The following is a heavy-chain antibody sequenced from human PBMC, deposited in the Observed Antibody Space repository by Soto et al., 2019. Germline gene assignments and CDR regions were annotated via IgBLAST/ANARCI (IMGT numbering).Heavy chain of an antibody. D-gene: IGHD3-3*01. CDR1: GFSLRNARMC. J-gene: IGHJ4*01. Sequence: SGPTLVNPPETLTLTCTVSGFSLRNARMCVIWIRQPPGKALEWLAHIFSNDEKSYSTSLKSSLTISKDTSKSQVVLTMTNMDPVDTGADYCARIRHHDLWSGSVYDYWGDGILVTDS. CDR3: ARIRHHDLWSGSVYDY. CDR2: IFSNDEK. V-gene: IGHV2-26*01.